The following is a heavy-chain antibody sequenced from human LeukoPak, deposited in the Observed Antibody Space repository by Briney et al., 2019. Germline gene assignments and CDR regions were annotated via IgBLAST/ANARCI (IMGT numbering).Heavy chain of an antibody. CDR2: IDSHGTST. CDR1: GFTFNSHW. D-gene: IGHD3-10*01. CDR3: VREGYGPGNYPFDY. V-gene: IGHV3-74*01. J-gene: IGHJ4*02. Sequence: GGSLRLSCAASGFTFNSHWMHWVRQAPGEGLVWVSRIDSHGTSTIDADSVQGRFTVSRDNSKNTLYLQMNSLTVEDTAVYYCVREGYGPGNYPFDYWGQGTLVTVSS.